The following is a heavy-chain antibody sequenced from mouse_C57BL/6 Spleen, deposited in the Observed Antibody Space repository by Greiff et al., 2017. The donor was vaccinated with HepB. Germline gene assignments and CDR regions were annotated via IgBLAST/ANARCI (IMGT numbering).Heavy chain of an antibody. CDR3: ARSGGRGFAY. J-gene: IGHJ3*01. CDR2: IYPRSGNT. Sequence: VKLQQSGAELARPGASVKLSCKASGYTFTSYGISWVKQRTGQGLEWIGEIYPRSGNTYYNEKFKGKATLTADKSSSTAYMELRSLTSEDSAVYFCARSGGRGFAYWGQGTLVTVSA. V-gene: IGHV1-81*01. CDR1: GYTFTSYG. D-gene: IGHD3-1*01.